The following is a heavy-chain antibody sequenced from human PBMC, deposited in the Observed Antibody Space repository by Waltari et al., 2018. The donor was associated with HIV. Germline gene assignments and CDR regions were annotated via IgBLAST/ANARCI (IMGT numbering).Heavy chain of an antibody. J-gene: IGHJ4*02. V-gene: IGHV3-48*01. Sequence: EVQLVESGGGLVQPGGSLRLSCAASGFTFSNYTMNWVRQDPGHGREWVSYISRSSSSICYPDSVKGRCTSSRDKAKNSLYLQMNRLRVEDTAVYYCARDINGGWGYWGQGTLVTVAS. CDR3: ARDINGGWGY. CDR2: ISRSSSSI. CDR1: GFTFSNYT. D-gene: IGHD7-27*01.